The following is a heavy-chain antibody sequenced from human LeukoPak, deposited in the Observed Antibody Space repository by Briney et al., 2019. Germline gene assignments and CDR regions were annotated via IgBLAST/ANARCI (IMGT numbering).Heavy chain of an antibody. V-gene: IGHV4-34*01. CDR3: ARLRTVVIPAY. J-gene: IGHJ4*02. D-gene: IGHD4-23*01. Sequence: SETLSLTCAVYGGSFSGYYWSWIRQPPGKGLEWIGEINHSGSTNYNPSLKSRVTISVDTSKNQFSLKLSSVTAADTAVYYCARLRTVVIPAYWGQGTLVTVSS. CDR2: INHSGST. CDR1: GGSFSGYY.